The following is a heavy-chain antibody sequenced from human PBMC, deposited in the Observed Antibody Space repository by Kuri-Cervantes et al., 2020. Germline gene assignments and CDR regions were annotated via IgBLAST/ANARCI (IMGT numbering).Heavy chain of an antibody. D-gene: IGHD6-13*01. CDR2: INSDGSST. CDR1: GFTFSSYD. CDR3: ARVRLVRAPFDI. Sequence: GGSLRLSCAASGFTFSSYDMHWVRQATGKGLEWVSRINSDGSSTSYADSVKGRFTISRDNAKNTLYLQMNSLRAEDTAVYYCARVRLVRAPFDIWGQGTMVTVSS. V-gene: IGHV3-74*01. J-gene: IGHJ3*02.